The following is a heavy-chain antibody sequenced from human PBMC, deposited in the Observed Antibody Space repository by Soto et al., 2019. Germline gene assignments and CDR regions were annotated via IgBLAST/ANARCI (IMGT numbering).Heavy chain of an antibody. CDR3: ARGGYYYDSSGSDAFDI. D-gene: IGHD3-22*01. CDR1: GFTFNSYA. CDR2: ISGNGRRT. V-gene: IGHV3-23*01. J-gene: IGHJ3*02. Sequence: GGSLRLSCAASGFTFNSYAMTWVRQAPGKGLEWVAGISGNGRRTSYADSVKGRFTISRDNSKKTLYLQMNSLRAEDTAVYYCARGGYYYDSSGSDAFDIWGQGTMVTVSS.